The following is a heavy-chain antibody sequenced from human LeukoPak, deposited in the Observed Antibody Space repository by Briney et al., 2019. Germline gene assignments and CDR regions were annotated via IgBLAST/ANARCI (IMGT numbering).Heavy chain of an antibody. D-gene: IGHD4-17*01. CDR3: AKDFGGYYGDYIDY. CDR2: ISGSGGST. Sequence: GGSLRLSCAASGFTFSSYAMSWVRQAPGKGLEWVSAISGSGGSTYYADSAKGRFTISRDNSKNTLYLQMNSLRAEDTAVYYCAKDFGGYYGDYIDYWGQGTLVTVSS. J-gene: IGHJ4*02. V-gene: IGHV3-23*01. CDR1: GFTFSSYA.